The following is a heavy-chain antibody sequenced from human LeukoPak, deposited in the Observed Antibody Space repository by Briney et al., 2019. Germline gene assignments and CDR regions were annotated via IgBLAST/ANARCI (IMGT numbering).Heavy chain of an antibody. Sequence: PSETLSLTCTVSGGSISSYYWSWIRQPPGKGLEWIGYIYYSGSTNYNPSLNSRVTISVDTSQNQFSLKLNSVTAADTAVYYCARVTMVRGVSDAFDIWGQGTMVRVSS. J-gene: IGHJ3*02. CDR3: ARVTMVRGVSDAFDI. CDR1: GGSISSYY. V-gene: IGHV4-59*01. CDR2: IYYSGST. D-gene: IGHD3-10*01.